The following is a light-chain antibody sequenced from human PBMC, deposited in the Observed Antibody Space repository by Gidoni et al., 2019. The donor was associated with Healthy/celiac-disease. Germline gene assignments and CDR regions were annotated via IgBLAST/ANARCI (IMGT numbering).Light chain of an antibody. CDR3: QQYNNWPPNIMYT. V-gene: IGKV3-15*01. CDR1: QSVSSN. CDR2: GAS. J-gene: IGKJ2*01. Sequence: EIVMTQSPATLSVSPGERATLSCRASQSVSSNLAWYQQKPGQAPRLLIYGASTRATGIPARFSGSGSGTEFTLTISSLQSEDFAVYYCQQYNNWPPNIMYTFGQGTKLEIK.